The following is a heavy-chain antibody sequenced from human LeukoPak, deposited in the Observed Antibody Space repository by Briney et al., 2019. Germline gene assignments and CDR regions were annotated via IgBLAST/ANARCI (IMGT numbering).Heavy chain of an antibody. J-gene: IGHJ4*02. Sequence: PSGTLSLTCAVSGGSISSSNWWSWVRQPPGKGLEWIGEINHSGSTNYNPSLKSRASISVDTSKNQFSLKLNSVTAADTAVYYCARAPGAAIDWGQGTLVTVSS. CDR3: ARAPGAAID. D-gene: IGHD2-2*01. V-gene: IGHV4-4*02. CDR1: GGSISSSNW. CDR2: INHSGST.